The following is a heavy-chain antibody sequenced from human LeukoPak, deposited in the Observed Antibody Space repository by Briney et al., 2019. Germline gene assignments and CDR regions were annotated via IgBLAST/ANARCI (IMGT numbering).Heavy chain of an antibody. J-gene: IGHJ4*02. CDR1: GYTFTSYG. Sequence: ASVKVSCKASGYTFTSYGISWVRQAPGQGLEWMGWVNPNSGGTNYAQKFQGRVTMTRDTSISTAYMELSRLRSDDTAVYYCARGSIAAAGRGLWGQGTLVTVSS. D-gene: IGHD6-13*01. CDR3: ARGSIAAAGRGL. CDR2: VNPNSGGT. V-gene: IGHV1-2*02.